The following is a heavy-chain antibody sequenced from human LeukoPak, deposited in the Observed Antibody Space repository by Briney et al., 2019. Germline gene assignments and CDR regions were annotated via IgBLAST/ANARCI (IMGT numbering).Heavy chain of an antibody. V-gene: IGHV1-24*01. CDR1: GYTLTELS. CDR3: ASGADYYDSSGYYLFY. J-gene: IGHJ4*02. D-gene: IGHD3-22*01. Sequence: ASVKVSCKVSGYTLTELSMHWVRQAPGKGLEWMGGFDPEDGETIYAQKFQGRVTMTEDTSTDTAYMELSSLRSEDTAVYYCASGADYYDSSGYYLFYWGQGTLVTVSS. CDR2: FDPEDGET.